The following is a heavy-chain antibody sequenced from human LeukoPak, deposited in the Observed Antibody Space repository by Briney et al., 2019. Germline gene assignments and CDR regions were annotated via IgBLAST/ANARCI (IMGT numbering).Heavy chain of an antibody. CDR2: IYSNGNT. Sequence: GGSLRLSCAASGFSVINNYMSWVRQAPGKGLEWISVIYSNGNTYYADSVKGRFTISRDNSQTTLYLQMNRLRAEDTAVYYCARDRGYDPLTGFSEVLFSDFWGQGALVTVSS. D-gene: IGHD3-9*01. CDR3: ARDRGYDPLTGFSEVLFSDF. J-gene: IGHJ4*02. CDR1: GFSVINNY. V-gene: IGHV3-53*01.